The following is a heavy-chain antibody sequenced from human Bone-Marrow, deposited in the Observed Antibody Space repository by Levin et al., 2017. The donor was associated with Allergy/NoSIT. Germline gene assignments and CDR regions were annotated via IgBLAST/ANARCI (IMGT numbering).Heavy chain of an antibody. CDR3: ARGPWDPTGRTIDFDY. CDR2: IKQDGSDK. D-gene: IGHD1-1*01. J-gene: IGHJ4*02. CDR1: GFTFSSFW. V-gene: IGHV3-7*04. Sequence: HPGGSLRLSCAASGFTFSSFWMSWVRQAPGKGLEWVASIKQDGSDKYYVDSVKGRFTISRDNAKNSLYLQINSLRGEDTAVYHCARGPWDPTGRTIDFDYWGQGTLVTVSS.